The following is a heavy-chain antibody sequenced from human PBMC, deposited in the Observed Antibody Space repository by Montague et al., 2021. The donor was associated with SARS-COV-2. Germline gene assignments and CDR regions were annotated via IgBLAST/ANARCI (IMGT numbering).Heavy chain of an antibody. CDR1: GGSISSYY. Sequence: SETLSLTCTVSGGSISSYYWNWIRLSPGKGLEWIGYINYSGSANYNPSLKSRVTISVDTSKNQLSLNLSSVTAADTAVYYCARRGVVVIPAVVEYYYGMDVWGQGTTVTVSS. CDR3: ARRGVVVIPAVVEYYYGMDV. V-gene: IGHV4-59*01. CDR2: INYSGSA. D-gene: IGHD2-2*01. J-gene: IGHJ6*02.